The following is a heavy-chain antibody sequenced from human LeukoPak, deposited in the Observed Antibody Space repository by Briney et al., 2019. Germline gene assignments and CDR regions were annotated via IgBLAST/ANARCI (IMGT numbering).Heavy chain of an antibody. Sequence: SETLSLTCTVSGGSISTYYWSWIRQPPGKGLEWIGSIYHSGSTSYNPSLKSRLTISVDTSKNQFSLKLNFVTAADTAMYYCARMFRSSWYINWFDPWGQGTLVTVSS. J-gene: IGHJ5*02. V-gene: IGHV4-59*08. D-gene: IGHD6-13*01. CDR2: IYHSGST. CDR1: GGSISTYY. CDR3: ARMFRSSWYINWFDP.